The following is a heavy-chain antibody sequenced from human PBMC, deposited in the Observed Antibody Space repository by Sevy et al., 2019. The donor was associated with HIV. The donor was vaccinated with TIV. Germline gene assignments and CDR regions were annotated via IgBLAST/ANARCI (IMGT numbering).Heavy chain of an antibody. V-gene: IGHV3-11*01. CDR1: GFIFSDYY. D-gene: IGHD1-1*01. CDR3: AREDWNDVIDY. J-gene: IGHJ4*02. Sequence: GGSLRLSCAASGFIFSDYYMSWIRQAPGKGLECISYIGSGASTILYTDNAKNSLYLQMNSLRADDTAVYYCAREDWNDVIDYWGQGTLVTVSS. CDR2: IGSGASTI.